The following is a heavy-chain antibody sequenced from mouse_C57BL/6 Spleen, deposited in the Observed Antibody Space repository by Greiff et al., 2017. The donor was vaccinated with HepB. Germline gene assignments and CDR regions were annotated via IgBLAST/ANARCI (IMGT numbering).Heavy chain of an antibody. V-gene: IGHV7-3*01. Sequence: EVKLVESGGGLVQPGGSLSLSCEASGFTFTDYYMSWVRQPTGKALEWLGFIRNKANGYTTEYSASVKGRFTISRDNSQSILYLQMKALRAEDSATYDCARYGTALYYYGSSPYWYFYVWGTGTTVTVSS. CDR2: IRNKANGYTT. CDR1: GFTFTDYY. CDR3: ARYGTALYYYGSSPYWYFYV. D-gene: IGHD1-1*01. J-gene: IGHJ1*03.